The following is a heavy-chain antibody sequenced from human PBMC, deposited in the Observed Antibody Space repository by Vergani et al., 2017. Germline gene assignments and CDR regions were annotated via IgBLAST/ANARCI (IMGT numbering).Heavy chain of an antibody. CDR2: ISSSSSTT. CDR3: ARYSGYEDPDYYYMDV. D-gene: IGHD5-12*01. V-gene: IGHV3-48*04. CDR1: GFTFSSYS. J-gene: IGHJ6*03. Sequence: EVQLVESGGGLVQPGGSLRLSCAASGFTFSSYSMNWVRQAPGKGLEWVSYISSSSSTTYYADSVRGRFTISRDNTKNSLYLQMNSLRAEDTAVYYCARYSGYEDPDYYYMDVWGKGTTVTVSS.